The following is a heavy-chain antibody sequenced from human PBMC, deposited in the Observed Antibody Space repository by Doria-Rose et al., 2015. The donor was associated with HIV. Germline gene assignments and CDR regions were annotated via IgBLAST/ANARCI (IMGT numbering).Heavy chain of an antibody. V-gene: IGHV2-26*01. Sequence: QESGPVLVKPTETLTLTCTVFGVSLSSPGMGVSWIRQPPGKALEWLAKIFSDDDRSYNTSLKSRLTISRGTSKSQVVLTMTDMDPVDTATYYCARIKSSRWYHKYYFDFWGQGTLVIVSA. D-gene: IGHD6-13*01. CDR3: ARIKSSRWYHKYYFDF. J-gene: IGHJ4*02. CDR2: IFSDDDR. CDR1: GVSLSSPGMG.